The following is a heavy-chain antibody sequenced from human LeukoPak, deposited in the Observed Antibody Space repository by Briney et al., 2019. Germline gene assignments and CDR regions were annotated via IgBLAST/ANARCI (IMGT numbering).Heavy chain of an antibody. CDR1: GLTFSSYA. Sequence: SGGSLRLSCAASGLTFSSYAMSWVRQAPGKGLEWVSAISGSGGSTYYADSVKGRFTISRDNSKNTLYLQMNSLRAEDTAVYYCAKTPHRSLIIAFDIWGQGTMVTVSS. V-gene: IGHV3-23*01. CDR3: AKTPHRSLIIAFDI. D-gene: IGHD3-16*01. J-gene: IGHJ3*02. CDR2: ISGSGGST.